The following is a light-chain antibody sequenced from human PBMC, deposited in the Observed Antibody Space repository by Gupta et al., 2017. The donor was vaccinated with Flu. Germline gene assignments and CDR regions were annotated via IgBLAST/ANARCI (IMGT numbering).Light chain of an antibody. CDR2: AAY. CDR1: QTISANY. V-gene: IGKV3-20*01. Sequence: EVVLTQSPGTLSLSPGERATLSCRASQTISANYFAWYRQKSGQPPRLLIYAAYARASDIPDRFSGSRSGTDFTLAISRLEPEDFAVYYCQDEGNSPLSFGGGTKVEMK. J-gene: IGKJ4*01. CDR3: QDEGNSPLS.